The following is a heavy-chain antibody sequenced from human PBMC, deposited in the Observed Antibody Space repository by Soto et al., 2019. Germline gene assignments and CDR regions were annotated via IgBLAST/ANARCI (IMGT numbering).Heavy chain of an antibody. Sequence: QVQLVESGGGVVQPGRSLRLSCAASGFTFSSYGMHWVRQAPGKGLEWVAVISYDGSNKYYADSVKGRFTISRDNSKNTLYLQMNSLRAEDTAVYYCAKEYKYSSSPDYWGQGTLVTVSS. V-gene: IGHV3-30*18. CDR1: GFTFSSYG. J-gene: IGHJ4*02. CDR2: ISYDGSNK. CDR3: AKEYKYSSSPDY. D-gene: IGHD6-13*01.